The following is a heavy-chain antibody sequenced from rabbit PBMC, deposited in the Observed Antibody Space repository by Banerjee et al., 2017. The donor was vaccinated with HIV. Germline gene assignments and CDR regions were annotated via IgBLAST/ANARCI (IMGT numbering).Heavy chain of an antibody. J-gene: IGHJ4*01. CDR1: GFSFSSSYY. D-gene: IGHD4-2*01. CDR2: IYTGSSGVT. Sequence: QSLEESGGDLVKPEGSLTLTCTASGFSFSSSYYMCWVRQAPGKGLEWIACIYTGSSGVTWYASWAKGRFTISKTSSTTVTLQMTSLTAADTATYFCARGAAYAGGGLNLWGQGTLVTVS. V-gene: IGHV1S40*01. CDR3: ARGAAYAGGGLNL.